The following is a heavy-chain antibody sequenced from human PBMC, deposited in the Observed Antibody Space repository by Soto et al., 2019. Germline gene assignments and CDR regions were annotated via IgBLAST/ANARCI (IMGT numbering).Heavy chain of an antibody. CDR1: GGSISSGGYY. D-gene: IGHD5-12*01. CDR2: IYYSGST. V-gene: IGHV4-31*03. J-gene: IGHJ5*02. CDR3: ARDSQFGRIRDGYNHRWFDP. Sequence: SETLSLTCTVSGGSISSGGYYWSWIRQHPGKGLEWIGYIYYSGSTYYNPSLKSRVTISVDTSKNQFSLKLSSVTAAETAVYYCARDSQFGRIRDGYNHRWFDPWGQGTLVTVSS.